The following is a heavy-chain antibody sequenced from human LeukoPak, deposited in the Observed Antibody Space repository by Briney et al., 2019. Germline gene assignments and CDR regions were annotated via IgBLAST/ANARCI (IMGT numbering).Heavy chain of an antibody. J-gene: IGHJ4*02. D-gene: IGHD6-6*01. CDR2: IYLSVIT. Sequence: SETLSLTCTVSGDSMTYSYWSWIRQPPGKGLEWLGNIYLSVITKSNPSLKSRVTISLDTSKNQLSLRLTSVTAADTAVYYCARGMRAARRFDYWGQGTLVTVSS. CDR1: GDSMTYSY. V-gene: IGHV4-59*12. CDR3: ARGMRAARRFDY.